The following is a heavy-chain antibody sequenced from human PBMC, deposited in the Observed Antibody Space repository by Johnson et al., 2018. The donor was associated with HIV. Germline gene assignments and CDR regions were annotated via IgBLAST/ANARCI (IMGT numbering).Heavy chain of an antibody. CDR3: ARVWLLGAFDI. CDR2: ISYDGSKI. CDR1: GFPFSNFA. J-gene: IGHJ3*02. D-gene: IGHD3-16*01. V-gene: IGHV3-30*04. Sequence: QVQLVESGGGVVQPGRSLRLSCAASGFPFSNFAMHWVRQAPGKGLEWVAIISYDGSKIFYADSVKGRFTISRDNSKNTLFLQMNSLRAEDTAVYYCARVWLLGAFDIWGQGTMVTVSS.